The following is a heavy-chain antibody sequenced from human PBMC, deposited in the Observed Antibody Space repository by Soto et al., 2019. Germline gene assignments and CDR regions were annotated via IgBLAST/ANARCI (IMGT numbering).Heavy chain of an antibody. CDR3: AREIPSGSYSFDY. CDR1: GFTFSTYA. V-gene: IGHV3-23*01. CDR2: ISDSGST. D-gene: IGHD1-26*01. Sequence: LRLSCTASGFTFSTYAMSWVRQAPGKGLEWVSTISDSGSTYYADSVKGRFTISRDNSKNTLYLQMNSLRAEDTAVYYCAREIPSGSYSFDYWGQGTLVTVSS. J-gene: IGHJ4*02.